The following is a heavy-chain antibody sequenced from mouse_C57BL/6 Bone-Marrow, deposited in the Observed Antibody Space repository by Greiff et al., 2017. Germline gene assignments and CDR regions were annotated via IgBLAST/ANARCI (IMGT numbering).Heavy chain of an antibody. J-gene: IGHJ3*01. CDR3: ASYDDYDEFAY. V-gene: IGHV1-81*01. Sequence: VKLQESGAELARPGASVKLSCKASGYTFTSYGISWVKQRTGQGLEWIGEIYPRSGNTYYNEKFKGKATLTADKSSSTAYMELRSLTSEDSAVYFCASYDDYDEFAYWGQGTLVTVSA. D-gene: IGHD2-4*01. CDR1: GYTFTSYG. CDR2: IYPRSGNT.